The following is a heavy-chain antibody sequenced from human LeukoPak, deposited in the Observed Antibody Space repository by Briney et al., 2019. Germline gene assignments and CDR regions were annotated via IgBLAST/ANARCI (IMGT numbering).Heavy chain of an antibody. J-gene: IGHJ4*02. D-gene: IGHD6-13*01. CDR1: GGSISSSSYY. CDR3: ARAGIAAAGTPGG. V-gene: IGHV4-39*07. CDR2: IYYSGST. Sequence: PSETLSLTCTVSGGSISSSSYYWGWIRQPPGKGLEWIGSIYYSGSTYYNPSLKSRVTISVDTSKNQFSLKLSSVTAADTAMYYCARAGIAAAGTPGGWGQGTLVTVSS.